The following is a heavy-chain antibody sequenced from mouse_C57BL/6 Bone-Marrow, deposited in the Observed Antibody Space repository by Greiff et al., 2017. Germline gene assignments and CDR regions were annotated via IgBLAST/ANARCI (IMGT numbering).Heavy chain of an antibody. CDR2: IYPGDGDT. D-gene: IGHD2-12*01. Sequence: QVQLQQSGPELVKPGASVKISCKASGYAFSSSWMNWVKQRPGKGLEWIGRIYPGDGDTNYNGKFKGKATLTADKSSSTAYMQLSSLTSDDSAVYFCARRGAYYSYYYAMDYWGQGTSVTVSS. CDR1: GYAFSSSW. J-gene: IGHJ4*01. V-gene: IGHV1-82*01. CDR3: ARRGAYYSYYYAMDY.